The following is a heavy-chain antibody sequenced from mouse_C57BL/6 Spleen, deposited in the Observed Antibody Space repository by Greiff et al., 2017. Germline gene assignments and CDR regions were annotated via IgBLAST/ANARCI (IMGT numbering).Heavy chain of an antibody. CDR1: GFNIKNTY. Sequence: VQLQQSVAELVRPGASVKLSCTASGFNIKNTYMPWVKQRPEQGLEWIGRIDPANGNTKYAPKFQGKATITADTSSNTAYLQLSSLTSEDTAIYYGAVDYGSSQWYFEVWGTGTTVTVSS. D-gene: IGHD1-1*01. CDR2: IDPANGNT. CDR3: AVDYGSSQWYFEV. J-gene: IGHJ1*03. V-gene: IGHV14-3*01.